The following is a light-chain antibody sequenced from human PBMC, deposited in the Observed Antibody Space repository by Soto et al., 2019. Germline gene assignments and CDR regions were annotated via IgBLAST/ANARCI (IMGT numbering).Light chain of an antibody. CDR3: QQYNNWPPIT. CDR2: GAS. Sequence: IVKTPIPATLSLSHGERATLSCRASQSVSSNLAWYQQKPGQAPRLLIYGASTRATDIPARFSGSGSGTDFTLTISNLQSEDFAVYYCQQYNNWPPITFGQGTLLEIK. J-gene: IGKJ5*01. CDR1: QSVSSN. V-gene: IGKV3-15*01.